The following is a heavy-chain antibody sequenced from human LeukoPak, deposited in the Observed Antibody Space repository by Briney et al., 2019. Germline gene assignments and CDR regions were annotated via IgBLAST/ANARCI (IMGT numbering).Heavy chain of an antibody. J-gene: IGHJ4*02. D-gene: IGHD5-12*01. CDR3: ARDYIVASGTIGY. CDR1: GFTFSSYS. Sequence: GSLRLSCAASGFTFSSYSMNWVRQAPGKGLEWVSSISSSSSYIYYADSVKGRFTISRDNAKNSLYLQMNSLRAEDTAVYYCARDYIVASGTIGYWGQGTLVTVSS. V-gene: IGHV3-21*01. CDR2: ISSSSSYI.